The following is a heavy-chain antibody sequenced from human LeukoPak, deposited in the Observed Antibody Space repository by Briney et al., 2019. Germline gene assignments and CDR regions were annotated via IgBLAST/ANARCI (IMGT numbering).Heavy chain of an antibody. CDR2: INPIFGAD. D-gene: IGHD3-16*01. CDR1: GGTFSSHF. Sequence: GASVKVSCKASGGTFSSHFISWVRQAPGQGLEWMGGINPIFGADHYAQKFQDRVTITADISTNTVYMELSNLRSEDTAVYYCAKDWGEYFDYVWGSFTSFDSWGQGTLVTVSS. J-gene: IGHJ4*02. V-gene: IGHV1-69*06. CDR3: AKDWGEYFDYVWGSFTSFDS.